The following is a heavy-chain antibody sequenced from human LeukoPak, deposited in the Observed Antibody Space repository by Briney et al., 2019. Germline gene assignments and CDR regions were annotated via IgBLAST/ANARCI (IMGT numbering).Heavy chain of an antibody. J-gene: IGHJ4*02. CDR1: GFTFTDSW. Sequence: GGSLRLSCAVSGFTFTDSWMHWVRQAPGKGPEWLSRTSKDGSDTVYADSAKGRFAASRDNAKNTIYLELTNLRPDDTALYYCARGGYSGSYYRFSWGRGTLVTVAS. CDR3: ARGGYSGSYYRFS. D-gene: IGHD6-25*01. V-gene: IGHV3-74*01. CDR2: TSKDGSDT.